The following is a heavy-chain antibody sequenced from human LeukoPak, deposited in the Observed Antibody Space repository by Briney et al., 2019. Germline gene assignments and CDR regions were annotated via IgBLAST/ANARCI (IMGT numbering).Heavy chain of an antibody. J-gene: IGHJ4*02. CDR2: INPNSGGT. D-gene: IGHD6-13*01. CDR1: GGTFSSYA. Sequence: ASVKVSCKASGGTFSSYAISWVRQAPGQGLEWMGWINPNSGGTNYAQKFQGRVTMTRDTSISTAYMELSRLRSDDTAVYYCARDSGSSWIDYWGQGTLVTVSS. V-gene: IGHV1-2*02. CDR3: ARDSGSSWIDY.